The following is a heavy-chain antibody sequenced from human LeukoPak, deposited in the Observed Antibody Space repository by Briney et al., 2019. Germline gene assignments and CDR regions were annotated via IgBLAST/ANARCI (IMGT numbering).Heavy chain of an antibody. J-gene: IGHJ4*02. Sequence: ASVKVSCKASGYTFTSYGIRWVRQAPGQGLEWVGWISAHNGNTHYAQKLRDRVTMTTDTSTSTAYMELRSLRSDDTAVYYCARDQWERSFFEYWGQGTLVTVSS. V-gene: IGHV1-18*01. CDR1: GYTFTSYG. CDR2: ISAHNGNT. CDR3: ARDQWERSFFEY. D-gene: IGHD1-1*01.